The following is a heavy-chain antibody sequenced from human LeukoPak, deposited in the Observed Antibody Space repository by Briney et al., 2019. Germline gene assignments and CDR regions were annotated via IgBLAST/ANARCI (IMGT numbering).Heavy chain of an antibody. J-gene: IGHJ4*02. D-gene: IGHD4-23*01. V-gene: IGHV3-30*03. CDR3: ASSYGGNSGSVEFDY. CDR2: ISSDGSNE. Sequence: GGSLRLSCAASGFTLSNYAMHWVRQAPGKGLEWVAVISSDGSNEYYAESVKGRFTISRDNAKNSLYLQMNSLRAEDTAVYYCASSYGGNSGSVEFDYWGQGTLVTVSS. CDR1: GFTLSNYA.